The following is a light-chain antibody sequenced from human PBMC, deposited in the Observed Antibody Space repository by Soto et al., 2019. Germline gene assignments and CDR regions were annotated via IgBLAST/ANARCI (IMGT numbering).Light chain of an antibody. CDR3: SSYAGSNNFV. CDR1: SSDVGGYNNY. CDR2: EVS. V-gene: IGLV2-8*01. Sequence: QSALTQPPSASGSPGQSVTISCTGTSSDVGGYNNYVSWYQQHPGKAPKLMTYEVSKRPSGVPDRFSGSKSGNTASLTVSGLQAEDEADYYCSSYAGSNNFVFGTGTKVTVL. J-gene: IGLJ1*01.